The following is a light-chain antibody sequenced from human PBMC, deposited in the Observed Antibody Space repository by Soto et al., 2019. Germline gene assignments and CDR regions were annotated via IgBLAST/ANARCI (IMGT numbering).Light chain of an antibody. CDR1: QSVSNNY. CDR2: GAS. CDR3: QQYGSSGT. Sequence: EIVLTQSPGTLSLSPGERATLSCRASQSVSNNYLAWYQQKPGQAPRLLIYGASNRATGIQDRFSGSGSGTDFTLTISRLEPEEFAVYYCQQYGSSGTFGQGTKVDIK. V-gene: IGKV3-20*01. J-gene: IGKJ1*01.